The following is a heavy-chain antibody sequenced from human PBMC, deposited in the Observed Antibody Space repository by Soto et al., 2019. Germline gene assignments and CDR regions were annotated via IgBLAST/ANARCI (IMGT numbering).Heavy chain of an antibody. Sequence: PGGSLRLSCAASGFTFGYYWMSWVRQAPGKGLEWLATIKWDASEKKYADSVKGRFTMSRDNAKNSLYLQMNSLRAGDTAVYYCAREVVPAATHYYYYGMDVWGQGTTVTVSS. V-gene: IGHV3-7*01. CDR3: AREVVPAATHYYYYGMDV. D-gene: IGHD2-2*01. CDR1: GFTFGYYW. J-gene: IGHJ6*02. CDR2: IKWDASEK.